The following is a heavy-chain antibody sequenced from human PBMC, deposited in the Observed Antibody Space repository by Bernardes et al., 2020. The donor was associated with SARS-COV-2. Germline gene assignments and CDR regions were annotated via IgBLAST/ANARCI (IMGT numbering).Heavy chain of an antibody. V-gene: IGHV3-23*01. CDR3: ATHRDSSGWLGLHAFDI. CDR2: ISGSGGRT. J-gene: IGHJ3*02. Sequence: GGSLRLSCAASGFKFTSFAMSWVRQGPGKRLEWVSGISGSGGRTEYADSVKGRLTISRDNSKNTLYLQMNSLRADDTAVYYCATHRDSSGWLGLHAFDIWGQGTTVTVSS. CDR1: GFKFTSFA. D-gene: IGHD6-19*01.